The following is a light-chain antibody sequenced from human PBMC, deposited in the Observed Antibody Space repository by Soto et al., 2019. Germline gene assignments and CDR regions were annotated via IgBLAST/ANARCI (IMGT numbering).Light chain of an antibody. Sequence: DIQVIQSPSSLSASVGDKVTITCRASLRISTYLNWYQNKPGKAPKLLIYGASSLQSGVPSRFSGSGSGTDFTLTISSLHPEDSATYYCQQSHSTPLTVGGGTNLEI. J-gene: IGKJ4*01. CDR1: LRISTY. CDR2: GAS. CDR3: QQSHSTPLT. V-gene: IGKV1-39*01.